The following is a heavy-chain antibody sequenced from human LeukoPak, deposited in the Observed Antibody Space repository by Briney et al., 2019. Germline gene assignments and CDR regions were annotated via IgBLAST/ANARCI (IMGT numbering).Heavy chain of an antibody. J-gene: IGHJ6*02. CDR1: AFTFSSYT. CDR3: AREHYDILTGPGGPYYYGMDV. Sequence: GGSLRLSCAASAFTFSSYTMNWVRQAPGKGLEWVSSISSSSNTIYYTDSVKGRFTISRDNAKNSLFLQMNSLRAEDTAVYYCAREHYDILTGPGGPYYYGMDVWGQGTTVTVSS. D-gene: IGHD3-9*01. CDR2: ISSSSNTI. V-gene: IGHV3-48*01.